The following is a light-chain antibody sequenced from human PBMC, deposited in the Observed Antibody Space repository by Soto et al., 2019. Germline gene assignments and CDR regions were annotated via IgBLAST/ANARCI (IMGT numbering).Light chain of an antibody. J-gene: IGKJ4*01. CDR1: QSVRSNY. CDR3: QQYGSSPLT. V-gene: IGKV3-20*01. CDR2: DAS. Sequence: EIVMTQSRDTLSLSPGERAILSCRASQSVRSNYLAWYQQKPGQAPRFLIYDASSRATGIPDRFSGSGSGTDITLTISRLEPEDFAVYYCQQYGSSPLTFGGGTKVEIK.